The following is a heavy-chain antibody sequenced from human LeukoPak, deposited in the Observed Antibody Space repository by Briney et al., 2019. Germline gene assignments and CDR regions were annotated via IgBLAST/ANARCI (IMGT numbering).Heavy chain of an antibody. Sequence: GGSLRLSCAASGFTVSSNYMTWVRQAPGKGLEWISLIYSGGSTYYADSVKGRFTISRDNSKNTLYLQMNSLRAEDTAVYYCAAYSSCDYWGQGTLVTVAS. CDR1: GFTVSSNY. J-gene: IGHJ4*02. D-gene: IGHD6-6*01. V-gene: IGHV3-53*01. CDR3: AAYSSCDY. CDR2: IYSGGST.